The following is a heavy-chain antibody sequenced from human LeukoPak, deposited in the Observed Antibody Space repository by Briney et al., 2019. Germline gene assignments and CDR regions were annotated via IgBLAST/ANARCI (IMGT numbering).Heavy chain of an antibody. CDR3: ARERTTIVSGTTIGAY. CDR1: GFTFSSYE. V-gene: IGHV3-48*03. D-gene: IGHD2/OR15-2a*01. J-gene: IGHJ4*02. Sequence: PGGSLLLSCSASGFTFSSYEMNWVRQAPGKGLEWISYIIGSGDTIYYADSVKGRFTISRDNAKNSLFLQMNGLTADDTAVYYCARERTTIVSGTTIGAYWGQGTLVTVSS. CDR2: IIGSGDTI.